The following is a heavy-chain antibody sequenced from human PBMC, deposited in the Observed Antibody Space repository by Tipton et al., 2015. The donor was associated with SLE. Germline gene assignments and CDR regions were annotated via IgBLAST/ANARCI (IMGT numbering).Heavy chain of an antibody. V-gene: IGHV4-59*01. D-gene: IGHD2-2*02. J-gene: IGHJ5*02. CDR1: GGSISSYY. Sequence: TLSLTCTVSGGSISSYYWSWIRQPPGKGLEWIGYIYYSGSTNYNPSLKSRVTISVDTSKNQFSLKLSSVTAAGTAVYYCARDLGTYTPWGQGTLVTVSS. CDR3: ARDLGTYTP. CDR2: IYYSGST.